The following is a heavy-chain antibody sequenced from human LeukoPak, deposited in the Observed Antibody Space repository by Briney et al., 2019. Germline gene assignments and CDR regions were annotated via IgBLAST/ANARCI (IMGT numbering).Heavy chain of an antibody. CDR1: GGSFSGYY. Sequence: PSETLSLTCAVYGGSFSGYYWSWIRQPPGKGLEWIGEINHSGSTNYNPSLKSRVTISVDTSKNQFSLKLSSVTAADTAVYYCAGGVVVAPRSAFDIWGQGTMVTVSS. CDR3: AGGVVVAPRSAFDI. CDR2: INHSGST. V-gene: IGHV4-34*01. D-gene: IGHD2-2*01. J-gene: IGHJ3*02.